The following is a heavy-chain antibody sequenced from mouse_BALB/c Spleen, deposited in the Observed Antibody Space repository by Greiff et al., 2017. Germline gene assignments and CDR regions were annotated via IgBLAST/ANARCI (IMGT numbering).Heavy chain of an antibody. CDR3: ASNWDRFAY. Sequence: VQLQESGAELARPGASVKLSCKASGYTFTSYWMQWVKQRPGQGLEWIGAIYPGDGDTRYTQKFKGKATLTADKSSRTAYMQLSSLASEDSAVYYCASNWDRFAYWGQGTLVTVSA. J-gene: IGHJ3*01. V-gene: IGHV1-87*01. CDR1: GYTFTSYW. D-gene: IGHD4-1*01. CDR2: IYPGDGDT.